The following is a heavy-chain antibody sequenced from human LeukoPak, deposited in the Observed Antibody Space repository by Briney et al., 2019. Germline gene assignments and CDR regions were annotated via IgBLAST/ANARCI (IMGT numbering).Heavy chain of an antibody. Sequence: GGSLRLSCAASGFTFSNAWMSWVRQAPGKGLEWVGRIKSKTDGGTTDYAAPVKGRFTISRDDSKSIAYLQMNSLKTEDTAVYYCTSGAVLLWFGEPPPFDYWGQGTLVTVSS. J-gene: IGHJ4*02. D-gene: IGHD3-10*01. V-gene: IGHV3-15*01. CDR1: GFTFSNAW. CDR2: IKSKTDGGTT. CDR3: TSGAVLLWFGEPPPFDY.